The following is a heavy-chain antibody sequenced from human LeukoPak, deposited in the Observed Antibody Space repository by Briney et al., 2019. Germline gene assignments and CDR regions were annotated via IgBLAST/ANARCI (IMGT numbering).Heavy chain of an antibody. CDR3: ARDQYDTWSRRGNFDS. CDR2: ISTSGDFT. D-gene: IGHD3-3*01. J-gene: IGHJ4*02. V-gene: IGHV3-23*01. Sequence: GGSLRLSCATSGFTFSSYAMNWVRQAPGKGLECVSFISTSGDFTYYAASVKGRFTVSRDNSKNTLYLQMNSLRADDTAVFYCARDQYDTWSRRGNFDSWGQGTLVIVSS. CDR1: GFTFSSYA.